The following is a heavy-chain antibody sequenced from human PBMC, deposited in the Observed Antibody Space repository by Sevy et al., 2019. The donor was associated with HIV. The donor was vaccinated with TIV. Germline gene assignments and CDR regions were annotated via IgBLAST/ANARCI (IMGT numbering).Heavy chain of an antibody. J-gene: IGHJ4*02. CDR2: ISGSGGST. D-gene: IGHD4-17*01. V-gene: IGHV3-23*01. Sequence: GGSLRLSCAASGFTFSSYAMSWVRQAPGKGLEWVSDISGSGGSTYYADSVKGRFTISSDNSKNTLYLQMNSLGAEDTAVYYCAGETAVTPAGYWGQGTLVTVSS. CDR3: AGETAVTPAGY. CDR1: GFTFSSYA.